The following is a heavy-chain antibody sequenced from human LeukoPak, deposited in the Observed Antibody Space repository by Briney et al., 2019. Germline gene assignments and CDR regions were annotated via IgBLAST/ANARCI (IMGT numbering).Heavy chain of an antibody. CDR2: IIPILGIA. Sequence: ASVKVSCKASGGTFSSYAISWVRQAPGQGLEWMGRIIPILGIANYAQKFQGRVTITADKSTSTAYMELSSLRSEDTAVYYCASGKYYYDNSGYYPKDYWGQGTLVTVSS. V-gene: IGHV1-69*04. J-gene: IGHJ4*02. D-gene: IGHD3-22*01. CDR3: ASGKYYYDNSGYYPKDY. CDR1: GGTFSSYA.